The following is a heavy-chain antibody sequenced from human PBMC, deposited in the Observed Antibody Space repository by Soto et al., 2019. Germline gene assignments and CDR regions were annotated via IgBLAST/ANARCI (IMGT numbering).Heavy chain of an antibody. CDR2: ISQDGTNR. CDR3: AKEWAAVAGTYVFDV. J-gene: IGHJ3*01. D-gene: IGHD6-19*01. Sequence: QVQLVESGGGVVQPGRSLRLSCAASGFTFSTYGMHWVRQAPGKGLEWVAVISQDGTNRYYADSVKGRFTISRDNYKNMLFLQMDSLRTEDTAGFYCAKEWAAVAGTYVFDVWGQGTMVTVSS. CDR1: GFTFSTYG. V-gene: IGHV3-30*18.